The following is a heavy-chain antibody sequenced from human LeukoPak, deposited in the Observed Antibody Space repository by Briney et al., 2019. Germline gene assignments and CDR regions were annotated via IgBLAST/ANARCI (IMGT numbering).Heavy chain of an antibody. Sequence: GGSLRLSCAASGSTFSTYWMYWVRHVPGKGLEWVSRIKTDGSYTAYADSVKGRFTISRDNAKNTLYLQMNSLRAEDTAVYYCVNYNWHSLYDSWGQGTLATVSS. D-gene: IGHD1-7*01. J-gene: IGHJ5*01. CDR2: IKTDGSYT. V-gene: IGHV3-74*01. CDR3: VNYNWHSLYDS. CDR1: GSTFSTYW.